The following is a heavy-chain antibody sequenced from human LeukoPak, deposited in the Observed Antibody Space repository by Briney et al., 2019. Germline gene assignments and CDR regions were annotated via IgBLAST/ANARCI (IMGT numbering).Heavy chain of an antibody. J-gene: IGHJ2*01. V-gene: IGHV1-18*01. CDR2: ISAYNGNT. CDR1: GYTFTSYG. CDR3: ARLSIPLTYYYDSSGYPGYFDL. D-gene: IGHD3-22*01. Sequence: ALVKVSCKASGYTFTSYGISWVRQAPGQGLEWMGWISAYNGNTNYAQKLQGRVTMTTDTSTSTAYMELRSLRSDDTAVYYCARLSIPLTYYYDSSGYPGYFDLWGRGTLVTVSS.